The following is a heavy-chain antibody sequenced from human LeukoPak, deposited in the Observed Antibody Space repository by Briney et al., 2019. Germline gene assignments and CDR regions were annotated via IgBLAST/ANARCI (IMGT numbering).Heavy chain of an antibody. V-gene: IGHV1-69*05. J-gene: IGHJ4*02. CDR2: IIPIFGTA. CDR1: GYTFTSYA. Sequence: SVKVSCKASGYTFTSYAMHWVRQAPGQGLEWMGGIIPIFGTANYAQKFQGRVTITTDESTSTAYMELSSLRSEDTAVYYCARDPGSGYFDYWGQGTLVTVSS. CDR3: ARDPGSGYFDY. D-gene: IGHD3-10*01.